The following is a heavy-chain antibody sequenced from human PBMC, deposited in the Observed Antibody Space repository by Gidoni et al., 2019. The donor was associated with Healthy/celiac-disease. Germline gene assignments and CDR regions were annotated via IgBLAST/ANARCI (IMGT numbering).Heavy chain of an antibody. J-gene: IGHJ4*02. CDR2: IYTSGST. D-gene: IGHD4-17*01. V-gene: IGHV4-4*07. Sequence: QVQLQESGPGLVKPSENLSLTCTVSGGSISSYYWSWIRQPAGKGLELIGLIYTSGSTNYKPSLKSRVTLSVDTSKNQFSLKLSSVTAADTAVYYCARDNDYGDYVLYYFDYWGQGTLVTVSS. CDR3: ARDNDYGDYVLYYFDY. CDR1: GGSISSYY.